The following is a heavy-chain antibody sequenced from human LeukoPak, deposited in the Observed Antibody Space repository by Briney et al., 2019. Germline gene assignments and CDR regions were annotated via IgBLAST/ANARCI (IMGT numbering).Heavy chain of an antibody. J-gene: IGHJ6*02. CDR1: GGTFSSYA. V-gene: IGHV1-69*13. CDR3: ARDGGSGWYKAGYYYYGMDV. CDR2: IIPIFGTA. Sequence: ASVKVSCTASGGTFSSYAISWVRQAPGQGLEWMGGIIPIFGTANYAQKFQGRVTITADESTSTAYMELSSLRSEDTAVYYCARDGGSGWYKAGYYYYGMDVWGQGTTVTVSS. D-gene: IGHD6-19*01.